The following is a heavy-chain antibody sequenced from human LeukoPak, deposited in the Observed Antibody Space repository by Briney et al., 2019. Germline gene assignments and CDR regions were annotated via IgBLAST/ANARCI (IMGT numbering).Heavy chain of an antibody. Sequence: GESLKISCKGSGYSFTSYWIGWVRQMPGKGLEWMGIIYPGDSDTRYSPSFQGQVTISADKSISTAYLQWSSLKASDTAMYYCARLTDCSGGSCYSIPVDNLDYWGQGTLVTVSS. J-gene: IGHJ4*02. V-gene: IGHV5-51*01. CDR2: IYPGDSDT. CDR3: ARLTDCSGGSCYSIPVDNLDY. CDR1: GYSFTSYW. D-gene: IGHD2-15*01.